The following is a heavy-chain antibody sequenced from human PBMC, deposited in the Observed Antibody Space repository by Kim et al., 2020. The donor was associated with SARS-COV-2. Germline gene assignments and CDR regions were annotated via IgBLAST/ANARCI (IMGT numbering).Heavy chain of an antibody. Sequence: GGSLRLSCAASGFTFSGSAMHWVRQASGKGLEWVGRIRSKANSYATAYAASVKGRFTISRDDSKNTAYLQMNSLKTEDTAVYYCTRHREAVELYYYYYGMDVWGQRTTVTVSS. D-gene: IGHD6-19*01. J-gene: IGHJ6*02. V-gene: IGHV3-73*01. CDR2: IRSKANSYAT. CDR1: GFTFSGSA. CDR3: TRHREAVELYYYYYGMDV.